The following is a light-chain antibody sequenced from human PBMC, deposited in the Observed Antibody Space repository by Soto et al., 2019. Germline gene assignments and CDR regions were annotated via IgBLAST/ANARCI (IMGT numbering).Light chain of an antibody. Sequence: DIQMTQSPSSLSASVGERVTITCRASQSISNYLNWYQQKPGKAPKLLIYAASSLQSGVPSRFSGSGSGTDFTFTISSLQPEDFATYYCQQSYSTAWTFGQGTKVDIK. J-gene: IGKJ1*01. CDR3: QQSYSTAWT. CDR2: AAS. V-gene: IGKV1-39*01. CDR1: QSISNY.